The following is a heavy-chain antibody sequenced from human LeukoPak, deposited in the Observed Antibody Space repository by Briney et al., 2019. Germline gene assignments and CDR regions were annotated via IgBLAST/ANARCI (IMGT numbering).Heavy chain of an antibody. CDR2: IYYSGST. V-gene: IGHV4-39*01. D-gene: IGHD5-18*01. J-gene: IGHJ4*02. CDR1: GGSISSSNYY. CDR3: ARLRGYSYGFFDY. Sequence: SETLSLTCTVSGGSISSSNYYWGWVRQPPGKGLEWIGTIYYSGSTYYNSSLKNRVTISVDTSKNQFSLNLSSVTAADTAVYYCARLRGYSYGFFDYWGQGTLVTVCS.